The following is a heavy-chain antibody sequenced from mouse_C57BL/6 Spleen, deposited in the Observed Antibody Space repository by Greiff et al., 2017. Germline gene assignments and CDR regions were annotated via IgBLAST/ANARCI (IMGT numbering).Heavy chain of an antibody. CDR3: ASYGYYVNYYAMDY. CDR2: ISYDGSN. J-gene: IGHJ4*01. Sequence: EVKLQESGPGLVKPSQSLSLTCSVTGYSITSGYYWNWIRQFPGNKLEWMGYISYDGSNNYNPSLKNRISITRDTSKNQFFLKLNSVTTEDTATYYCASYGYYVNYYAMDYWGQGTSVTVSS. D-gene: IGHD2-3*01. CDR1: GYSITSGYY. V-gene: IGHV3-6*01.